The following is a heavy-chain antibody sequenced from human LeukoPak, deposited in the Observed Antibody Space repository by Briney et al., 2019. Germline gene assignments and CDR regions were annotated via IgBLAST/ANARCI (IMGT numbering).Heavy chain of an antibody. V-gene: IGHV3-48*02. Sequence: GGSLRLSCAASGFTFSAYHINWVRQAPGKGLEWISYISTTGTTIHYADSVKGRFAISRDNAKSSLYLQMNSLRDEDTAVYYCARVWQDYSGVDYWGQGSLVTVSS. CDR1: GFTFSAYH. CDR2: ISTTGTTI. D-gene: IGHD2-21*01. CDR3: ARVWQDYSGVDY. J-gene: IGHJ4*02.